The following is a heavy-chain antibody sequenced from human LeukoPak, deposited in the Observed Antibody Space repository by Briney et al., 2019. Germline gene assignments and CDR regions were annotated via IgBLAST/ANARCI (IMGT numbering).Heavy chain of an antibody. CDR1: GLTFSHYA. CDR2: ISGSGDKT. V-gene: IGHV3-23*01. Sequence: GGSLRLSCAASGLTFSHYAMTWVRPAPGKGLEWVSSISGSGDKTYYADSVRGRFTISRDNSKNTLYLQMGSLGAEDTAVYYCAKDWTEGESCFSSGCTAQWGQGILVSVSS. J-gene: IGHJ4*02. CDR3: AKDWTEGESCFSSGCTAQ. D-gene: IGHD2-8*02.